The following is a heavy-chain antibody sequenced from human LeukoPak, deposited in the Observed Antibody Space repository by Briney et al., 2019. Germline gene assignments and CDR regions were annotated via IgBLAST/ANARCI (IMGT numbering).Heavy chain of an antibody. CDR3: ARKGLTKPLSVAVDFDS. D-gene: IGHD6-19*01. CDR1: GGSFSGYY. CDR2: IDHSGRT. J-gene: IGHJ4*02. Sequence: SESLSLTCAVYGGSFSGYYWSWIRQPPGKGLEWIAEIDHSGRTNFNRSLKSRVTISVDTSKNHFSLKLSSVTAADTAVYYCARKGLTKPLSVAVDFDSWAQGTLVTVSS. V-gene: IGHV4-34*01.